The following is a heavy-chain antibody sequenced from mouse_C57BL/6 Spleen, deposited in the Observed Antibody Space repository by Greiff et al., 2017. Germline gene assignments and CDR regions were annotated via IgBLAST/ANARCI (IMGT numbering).Heavy chain of an antibody. D-gene: IGHD4-1*01. V-gene: IGHV5-17*01. J-gene: IGHJ2*01. CDR2: ISSGSSTI. Sequence: EVMLVESGGGLVKPGGSLKLSCAASGFTFSDYGMHWVRQAPEKGLEWVAYISSGSSTIYYADTVKGRFTISRDNAKNTLFLQMTSLRSEDTAMYYCARSWNWAFDYWGQGTTLTVSS. CDR3: ARSWNWAFDY. CDR1: GFTFSDYG.